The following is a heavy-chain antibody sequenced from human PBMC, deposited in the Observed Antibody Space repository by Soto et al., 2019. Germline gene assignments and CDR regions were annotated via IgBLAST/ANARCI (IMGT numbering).Heavy chain of an antibody. D-gene: IGHD4-17*01. CDR3: VSKRTTVPTQAYFDY. Sequence: LSLTCAVSGGSVTNSSYYWGWIRQSPGKGLEWIGSVYYRGRSYSKSSVKSRVTISVDTSKNRFSLSLNPVTASDTAVYFCVSKRTTVPTQAYFDYWGPGALVTVSS. CDR2: VYYRGRS. CDR1: GGSVTNSSYY. V-gene: IGHV4-39*01. J-gene: IGHJ4*02.